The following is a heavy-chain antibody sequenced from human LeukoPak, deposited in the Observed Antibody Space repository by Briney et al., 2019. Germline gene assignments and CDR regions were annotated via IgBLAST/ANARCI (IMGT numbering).Heavy chain of an antibody. CDR3: ARPLVRDYYFDY. V-gene: IGHV4-30-4*08. Sequence: PSETLSLTCTVSGGSISSGDYYWSWIRQPPGKGLEWIGYIYYSGSTYYNPSLKSRVTISVDTSKNQFSLKLSSVTAADTAVYYCARPLVRDYYFDYWGQGTLVTVSS. CDR1: GGSISSGDYY. J-gene: IGHJ4*02. CDR2: IYYSGST. D-gene: IGHD4/OR15-4a*01.